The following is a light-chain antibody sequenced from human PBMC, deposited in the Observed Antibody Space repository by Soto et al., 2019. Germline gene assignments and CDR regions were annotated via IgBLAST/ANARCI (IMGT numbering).Light chain of an antibody. CDR2: DVT. CDR1: SSDIGGYNF. Sequence: QSALTQPPSASGSPGQSVAISCTGTSSDIGGYNFVSWYQQHPGKAPKLMIYDVTKRPSGVPDRFSGSKSGNTATLIVSGLQAEDEADYYCSSHGSSNNPYVFGTGTKVTVL. V-gene: IGLV2-8*01. CDR3: SSHGSSNNPYV. J-gene: IGLJ1*01.